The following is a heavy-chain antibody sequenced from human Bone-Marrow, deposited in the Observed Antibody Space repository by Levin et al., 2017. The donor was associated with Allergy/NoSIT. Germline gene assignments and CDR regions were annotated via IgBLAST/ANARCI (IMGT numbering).Heavy chain of an antibody. J-gene: IGHJ6*03. D-gene: IGHD3-3*01. CDR1: GGTLSSYA. V-gene: IGHV1-69*06. CDR3: ASTMAVFGVGLSGAMDV. Sequence: SVKVSCKASGGTLSSYAINWVRQAPGQGHEWMGGIIPIFGTANYAQKFQGRVTITADKSTSTAYMELSSLRSEDTAVYYCASTMAVFGVGLSGAMDVWGKGTTVTVSS. CDR2: IIPIFGTA.